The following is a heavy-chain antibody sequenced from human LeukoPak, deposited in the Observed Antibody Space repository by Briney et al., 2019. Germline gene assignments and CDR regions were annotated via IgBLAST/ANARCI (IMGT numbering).Heavy chain of an antibody. CDR1: GGSISSDY. CDR2: IYYSGST. J-gene: IGHJ4*02. CDR3: ARGDYYGWGSYSY. D-gene: IGHD3-10*01. Sequence: SETLSLTCTVSGGSISSDYWSWIRQPPGKGLEWIGYIYYSGSTNYNPSLKSRVTISVDTSKNQFSMKLSSVTAADTAVYYCARGDYYGWGSYSYWGQGPLVTVSS. V-gene: IGHV4-59*01.